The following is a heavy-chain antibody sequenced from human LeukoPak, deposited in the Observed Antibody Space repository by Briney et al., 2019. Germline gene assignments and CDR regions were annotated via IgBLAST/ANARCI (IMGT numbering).Heavy chain of an antibody. V-gene: IGHV3-9*01. CDR3: AKDMESSSPTNWFDP. CDR1: GFTFDDYA. CDR2: ISWNSGSI. Sequence: SLRLSCAASGFTFDDYAMHWVRQAPGKGLEWVSGISWNSGSIGYADSVKGRFTISRDNAKNSLYLQMNSLRAEDTALYYCAKDMESSSPTNWFDPWGQGTLVTVSS. D-gene: IGHD6-13*01. J-gene: IGHJ5*02.